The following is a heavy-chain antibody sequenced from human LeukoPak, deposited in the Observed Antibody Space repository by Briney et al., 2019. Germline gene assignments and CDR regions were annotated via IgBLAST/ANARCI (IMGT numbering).Heavy chain of an antibody. D-gene: IGHD2-15*01. CDR1: GFTVSSNY. CDR2: IYSGGST. V-gene: IGHV3-66*01. CDR3: ARGRTRLGYCCGGSSCYYYYGMDV. Sequence: PGGSLRLSCAASGFTVSSNYMSWVRQAPGKGLEWVSVIYSGGSTYYADSVKGRFTISRDNSKNTLYLQMNSLRAEDTAVYYCARGRTRLGYCCGGSSCYYYYGMDVWGQGTTVTVSS. J-gene: IGHJ6*02.